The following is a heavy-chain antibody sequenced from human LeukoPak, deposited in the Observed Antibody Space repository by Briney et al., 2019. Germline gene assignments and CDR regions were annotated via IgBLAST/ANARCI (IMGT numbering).Heavy chain of an antibody. CDR2: IYTSGST. CDR3: AREGRDGYNRRKSFDY. D-gene: IGHD5-24*01. V-gene: IGHV4-4*07. CDR1: GGSISSYY. Sequence: SGTLSLTCTVSGGSISSYYWSWIRQPAGKGLEWIGRIYTSGSTNYNPSLKSRVTMSVDTSKNQFSPKLSSVTAADTAVYYCAREGRDGYNRRKSFDYWGQGTLVTVSS. J-gene: IGHJ4*02.